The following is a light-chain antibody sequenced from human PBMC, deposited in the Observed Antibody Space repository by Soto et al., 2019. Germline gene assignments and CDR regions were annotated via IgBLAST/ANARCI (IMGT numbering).Light chain of an antibody. CDR1: SSNIGRDS. CDR3: AMWDDRLSGWV. Sequence: QTVVTQPPSASATPGQRVTISCSGSSSNIGRDSVSWYRQFPGTAPKLLIYTNNQRPSGVPDRFSGSKSGTSASLTISGLRSEDEADYYCAMWDDRLSGWVFGGGTKLTVL. CDR2: TNN. V-gene: IGLV1-47*01. J-gene: IGLJ2*01.